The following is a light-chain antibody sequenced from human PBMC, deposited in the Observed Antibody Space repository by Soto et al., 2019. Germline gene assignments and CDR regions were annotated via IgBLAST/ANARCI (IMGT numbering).Light chain of an antibody. J-gene: IGLJ2*01. CDR2: LEGSGSY. CDR3: ETWDSNTRV. V-gene: IGLV4-60*02. CDR1: SGHSSYI. Sequence: QSVLTQSSSASASLGSSVKLTCTLSSGHSSYIIAWHHQQPGKAPRYLMKLEGSGSYNKGSGVPDRFSGSSSGADRYLTISKLQFEDEANYYCETWDSNTRVFGGGTELTVL.